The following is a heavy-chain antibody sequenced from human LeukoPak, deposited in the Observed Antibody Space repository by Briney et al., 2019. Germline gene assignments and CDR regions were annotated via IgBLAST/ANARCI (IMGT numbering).Heavy chain of an antibody. CDR3: LYGGYFQH. Sequence: PGGSLRLSCAASGFTFSRYSMNWVRQALGKGLEWVSSISISSSYIYYADSVKGRFTMSRDNAKNSLYLQVNSLRAEDTAVYFCLYGGYFQHWGQGTLVTVSS. J-gene: IGHJ1*01. CDR2: ISISSSYI. CDR1: GFTFSRYS. D-gene: IGHD3-16*01. V-gene: IGHV3-21*01.